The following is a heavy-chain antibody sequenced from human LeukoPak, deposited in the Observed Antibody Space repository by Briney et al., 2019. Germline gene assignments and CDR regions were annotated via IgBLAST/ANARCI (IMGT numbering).Heavy chain of an antibody. J-gene: IGHJ5*02. Sequence: PSETLSLTCTVSGGSISSSSYYWGWIRQPPGKGLEWIGSIYYSGSTYYNPSLKSRVTVSVDTSKNQFSLKLSSVTAADTAVYYCARGLQPNWFDPWGQGTLVTVSS. CDR1: GGSISSSSYY. V-gene: IGHV4-39*07. CDR2: IYYSGST. CDR3: ARGLQPNWFDP.